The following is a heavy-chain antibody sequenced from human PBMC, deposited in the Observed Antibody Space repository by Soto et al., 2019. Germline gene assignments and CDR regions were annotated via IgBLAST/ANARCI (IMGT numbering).Heavy chain of an antibody. CDR1: GFTXTDYW. CDR3: ARDPYCGSNSCYYNY. J-gene: IGHJ4*02. D-gene: IGHD2-2*01. V-gene: IGHV3-7*01. CDR2: IKQDGSQE. Sequence: GSLRLSCVASGFTXTDYWMSWVRQAPGKGLEWVANIKQDGSQEYYVDSVKGRFTISRDNAKNSLYLQMNNLKAEDTAVYYCARDPYCGSNSCYYNYWGQGTLVTVPQ.